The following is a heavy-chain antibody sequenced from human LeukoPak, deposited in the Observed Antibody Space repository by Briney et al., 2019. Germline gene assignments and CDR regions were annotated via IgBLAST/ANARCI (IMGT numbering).Heavy chain of an antibody. CDR3: AREPYHDSSGYQDY. J-gene: IGHJ4*02. CDR2: INHSGST. V-gene: IGHV4-34*01. Sequence: SETPSPTCAVYGGSFSGYYWSWIRQPPGKGLEWIGEINHSGSTNYNPSLKSRVTISVDTSKNQFSLKLSSVTAADTAVYYCAREPYHDSSGYQDYWGQGTLVTVSS. D-gene: IGHD3-22*01. CDR1: GGSFSGYY.